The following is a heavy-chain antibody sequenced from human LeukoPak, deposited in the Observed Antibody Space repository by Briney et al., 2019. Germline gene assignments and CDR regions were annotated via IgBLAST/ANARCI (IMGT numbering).Heavy chain of an antibody. J-gene: IGHJ4*02. CDR2: ISSSSSYI. CDR1: GFTFSSYS. CDR3: ARVRTTQSRYGPFDY. D-gene: IGHD1-1*01. Sequence: GGSLRLSCAASGFTFSSYSMNWVRQAPGKGLEWVSSISSSSSYIYYADSVKGRFTISRDNAKNSLYLQMNSLRAEDTAVYYCARVRTTQSRYGPFDYWGQGTLVTVSS. V-gene: IGHV3-21*01.